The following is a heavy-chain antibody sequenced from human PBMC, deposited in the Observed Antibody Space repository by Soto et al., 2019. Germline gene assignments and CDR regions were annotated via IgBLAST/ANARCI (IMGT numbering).Heavy chain of an antibody. CDR1: GGSFSGYY. CDR2: INHSGST. V-gene: IGHV4-34*01. Sequence: QVQLQQWGAGLLKPSETLSLTCAVYGGSFSGYYWSWIRQPPGKGLEWIGEINHSGSTNYNPSLKSRVTVSVDTSKNQFSLKLSSVTAADTAVYYCARVVYSGSYRDAFEIWGQGTMVTVSS. D-gene: IGHD1-26*01. J-gene: IGHJ3*02. CDR3: ARVVYSGSYRDAFEI.